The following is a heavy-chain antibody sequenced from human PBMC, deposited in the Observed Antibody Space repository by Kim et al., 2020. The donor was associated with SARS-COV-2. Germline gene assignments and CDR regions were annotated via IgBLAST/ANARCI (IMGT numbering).Heavy chain of an antibody. Sequence: SEKCYVDYVKGRFTISRDNAKNSLYLQMNSLRTEDTAVYYCARGRRLIDYWGQGTLVTVSS. V-gene: IGHV3-7*01. CDR3: ARGRRLIDY. D-gene: IGHD2-8*01. J-gene: IGHJ4*02. CDR2: SEK.